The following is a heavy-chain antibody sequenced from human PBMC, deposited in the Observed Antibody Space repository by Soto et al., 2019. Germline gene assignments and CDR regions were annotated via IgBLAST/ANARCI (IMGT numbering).Heavy chain of an antibody. D-gene: IGHD3-3*01. CDR3: ARKTYYDFWSGQHDAFDI. CDR2: IYHSGST. V-gene: IGHV4-4*02. Sequence: SETLSLTCAVSGGSISSSNWWSWVRQPPGKGLEWIGEIYHSGSTNYNPSLKSRVTISVDKSKNQFSLKLSSVTAADTAVYYCARKTYYDFWSGQHDAFDIWGQRTMVTVSS. CDR1: GGSISSSNW. J-gene: IGHJ3*02.